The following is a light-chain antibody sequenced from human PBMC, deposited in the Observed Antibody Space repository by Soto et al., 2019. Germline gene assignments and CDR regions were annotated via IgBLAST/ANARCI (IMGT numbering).Light chain of an antibody. CDR1: SSDIGSNN. CDR3: AAWDDSLNGLV. Sequence: QSALTQAPSASGTPGQWVTISCSGTSSDIGSNNFTWYQQVPGTAPKLLIYSNDQRPSGVADRLSGAKTGSSASLAIAGRLSAEEAAYYCAAWDDSLNGLVFGGGTKLTVL. J-gene: IGLJ3*02. CDR2: SND. V-gene: IGLV1-44*01.